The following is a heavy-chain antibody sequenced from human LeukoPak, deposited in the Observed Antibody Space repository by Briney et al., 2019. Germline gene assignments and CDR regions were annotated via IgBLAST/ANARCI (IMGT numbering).Heavy chain of an antibody. D-gene: IGHD3-22*01. CDR1: GGSISSSSYY. CDR2: IYYSGST. V-gene: IGHV4-39*01. CDR3: ARLEASYYYDSSGYYTGYYFDY. Sequence: SETLSLTCTVSGGSISSSSYYWGWIRQPPGKGLEWIGSIYYSGSTYYNPSLKSRVTISVDTSKTQFSLKLSSVPAAETAVYYCARLEASYYYDSSGYYTGYYFDYWGQGTLVTVSS. J-gene: IGHJ4*02.